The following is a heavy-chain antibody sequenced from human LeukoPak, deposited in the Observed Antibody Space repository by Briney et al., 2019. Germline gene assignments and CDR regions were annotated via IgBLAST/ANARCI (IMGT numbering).Heavy chain of an antibody. CDR1: GYSISSGYY. V-gene: IGHV4-38-2*02. D-gene: IGHD5-24*01. Sequence: SETLSLTCTVSGYSISSGYYWGWIRPPPGKGLEWIGSIYHSGSTYYNPSLKSRVTISVDTSKNQFSLKPSSVTAADMAVCYCARDLSRDGYTPIDYWGQGTLVIVSS. J-gene: IGHJ4*02. CDR3: ARDLSRDGYTPIDY. CDR2: IYHSGST.